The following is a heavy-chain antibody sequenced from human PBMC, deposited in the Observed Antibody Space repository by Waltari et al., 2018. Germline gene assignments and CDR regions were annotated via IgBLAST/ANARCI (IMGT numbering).Heavy chain of an antibody. D-gene: IGHD4-4*01. Sequence: EVHLVESGGGLVQPGGSRKISCAAPGFNFNMSTIHWVRQAPGKGLEWLANIKGDGSQKNYVDSVKGRFTISRDTANNSLYLQMNSLRAEDTAVYYCARDPHYSNFDYWGQGTLVTVSS. CDR1: GFNFNMST. CDR3: ARDPHYSNFDY. J-gene: IGHJ4*02. CDR2: IKGDGSQK. V-gene: IGHV3-7*01.